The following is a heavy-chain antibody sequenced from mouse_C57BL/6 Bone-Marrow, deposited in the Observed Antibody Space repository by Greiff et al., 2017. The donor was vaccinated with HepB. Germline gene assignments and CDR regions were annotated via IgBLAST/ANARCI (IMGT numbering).Heavy chain of an antibody. J-gene: IGHJ4*01. CDR1: GFSLTSYG. D-gene: IGHD2-1*01. V-gene: IGHV2-6-1*01. CDR2: IWSDGST. Sequence: VMLVESGPGLVAPSQSLSITCTVSGFSLTSYGVHWVRQPPGKGLEWLVVIWSDGSTTYNSALKSRLSISKDNSKSQVFLKMNSLQTDDTAMYYCARQTDGNSLYAMDYWGQGTSVTVSS. CDR3: ARQTDGNSLYAMDY.